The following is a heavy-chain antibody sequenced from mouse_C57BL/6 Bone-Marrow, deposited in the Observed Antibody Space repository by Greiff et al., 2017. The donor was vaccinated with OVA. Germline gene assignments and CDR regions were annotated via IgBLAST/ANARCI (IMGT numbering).Heavy chain of an antibody. CDR1: GYAFTNYL. CDR2: INPGSGGT. Sequence: QVQLQQSGAELVRPGTSVKVSCKASGYAFTNYLIEWVKQRPGQSLEWIGVINPGSGGTNYNEKFKGKATLTADKSSSTAYMQLSSLTSEDSAVYFCARRVLYGNYIYWYFDVWGTGTTVTVSS. V-gene: IGHV1-54*01. D-gene: IGHD2-1*01. CDR3: ARRVLYGNYIYWYFDV. J-gene: IGHJ1*03.